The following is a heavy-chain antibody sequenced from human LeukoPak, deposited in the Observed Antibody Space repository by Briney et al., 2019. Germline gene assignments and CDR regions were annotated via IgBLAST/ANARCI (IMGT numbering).Heavy chain of an antibody. V-gene: IGHV3-33*01. CDR2: IRYDGTNK. J-gene: IGHJ5*02. D-gene: IGHD5-24*01. Sequence: PGGSLRLSCAASGFTFSNYGMHWVRQAPGKGLEWVAVIRYDGTNKYYADSVRGRFTISRDNSKNTLYLQMNSLRADDKAVYYCARVKVEMATIGWLDPWGQGTLVTVSS. CDR3: ARVKVEMATIGWLDP. CDR1: GFTFSNYG.